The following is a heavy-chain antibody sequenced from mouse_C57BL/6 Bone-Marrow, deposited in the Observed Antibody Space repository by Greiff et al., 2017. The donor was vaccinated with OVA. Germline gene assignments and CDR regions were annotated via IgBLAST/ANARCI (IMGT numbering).Heavy chain of an antibody. D-gene: IGHD3-2*02. CDR2: IYWDDDK. Sequence: SSQTLSLTCSFSGFSLSTSGMGVSWIRQPSGKGLEWLAHIYWDDDKRYNPSLKSRLTISKDTSRNQVFLKITSVDTADTATYYCARSSGYVAWFAYWGQGTLVTVSA. V-gene: IGHV8-12*01. CDR1: GFSLSTSGMG. CDR3: ARSSGYVAWFAY. J-gene: IGHJ3*01.